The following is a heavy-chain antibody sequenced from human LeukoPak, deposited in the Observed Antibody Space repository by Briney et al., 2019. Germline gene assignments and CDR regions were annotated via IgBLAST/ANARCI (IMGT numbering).Heavy chain of an antibody. Sequence: PGGSLRLSCAASGFTFSSYWMSWVRQAPGKGLEWVANIKQDGSEKYYVDSVKGRFTISRDNAKNSLYLQMNSLRAEDTAVYYCARDRDNWNYRHLGFDYWGQGTLVTVSS. CDR3: ARDRDNWNYRHLGFDY. CDR1: GFTFSSYW. D-gene: IGHD1-7*01. CDR2: IKQDGSEK. V-gene: IGHV3-7*01. J-gene: IGHJ4*02.